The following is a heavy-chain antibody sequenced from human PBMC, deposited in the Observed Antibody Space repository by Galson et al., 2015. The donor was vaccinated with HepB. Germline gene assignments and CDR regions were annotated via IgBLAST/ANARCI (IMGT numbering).Heavy chain of an antibody. Sequence: SLRLSCAASGFAFSSCGLHWVREVPGKGLEWLEVISYGGGDHKYDAESVKGRFTISSYNSRNTLYLEMNSLRPEDTAVYFCAKDVAVGATVGNFNYWGQGTLVTVSS. CDR2: ISYGGGDHK. CDR1: GFAFSSCG. D-gene: IGHD1-26*01. J-gene: IGHJ4*02. CDR3: AKDVAVGATVGNFNY. V-gene: IGHV3-30*18.